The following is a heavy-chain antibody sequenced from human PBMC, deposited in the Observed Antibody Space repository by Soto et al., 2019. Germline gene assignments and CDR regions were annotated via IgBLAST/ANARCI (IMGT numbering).Heavy chain of an antibody. Sequence: GGSLRLSCAASGFPFSHYWMHWVRQTPGKGLVWVSRINPAGTITNYADSVEGRFAISRDNADSALFLQMNSLSAEDTAIYYCTSDTFGLRDTWGQGTLVTVSS. J-gene: IGHJ5*02. CDR3: TSDTFGLRDT. CDR2: INPAGTIT. V-gene: IGHV3-74*01. CDR1: GFPFSHYW. D-gene: IGHD3-16*01.